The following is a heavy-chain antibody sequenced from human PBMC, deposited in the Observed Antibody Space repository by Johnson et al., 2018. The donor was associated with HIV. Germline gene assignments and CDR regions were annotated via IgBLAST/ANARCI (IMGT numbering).Heavy chain of an antibody. CDR2: IKQDGSEK. D-gene: IGHD1-26*01. CDR1: GFTFSSYA. CDR3: ARDWTFIVGAKDAFDI. V-gene: IGHV3-7*05. J-gene: IGHJ3*02. Sequence: VHLVESGGGLVQPGGSLRLSCAASGFTFSSYAMSWVRQAPGKGLEWVANIKQDGSEKYYVDSVKGRFTISRDNAKNSLYLQMNSLRAEDTAVYYCARDWTFIVGAKDAFDIWGQGTMVTVSS.